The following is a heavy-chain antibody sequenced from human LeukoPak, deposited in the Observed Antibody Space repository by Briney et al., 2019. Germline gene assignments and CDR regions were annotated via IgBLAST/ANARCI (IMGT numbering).Heavy chain of an antibody. J-gene: IGHJ4*02. Sequence: GGSLRLSCAASGFTFSSYSMNWVRQAPGKGLEWVSSISSSSSYIYYADSVKGRFTISRDNSKNTLYLQMNSLRAEDTAVYYCATMVRGVAAMDYWGQGTLVTVSS. CDR3: ATMVRGVAAMDY. D-gene: IGHD3-10*01. CDR2: ISSSSSYI. CDR1: GFTFSSYS. V-gene: IGHV3-21*01.